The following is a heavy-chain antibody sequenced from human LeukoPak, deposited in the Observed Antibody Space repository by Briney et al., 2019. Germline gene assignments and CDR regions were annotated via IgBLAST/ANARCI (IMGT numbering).Heavy chain of an antibody. J-gene: IGHJ4*02. CDR2: IHPEGNEK. V-gene: IGHV3-7*01. Sequence: PGGSLRLPCAVSGFTFSNFWMSWVRQAPGRGLEWVANIHPEGNEKYHVESVKGRFTISRDNAKNLLFLQMNGLRVEDTAVYYCAREQWLGTYDYWGQGTLVTVSS. D-gene: IGHD6-19*01. CDR3: AREQWLGTYDY. CDR1: GFTFSNFW.